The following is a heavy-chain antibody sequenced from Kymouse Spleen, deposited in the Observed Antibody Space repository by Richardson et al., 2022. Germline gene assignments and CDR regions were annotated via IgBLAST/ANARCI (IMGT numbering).Heavy chain of an antibody. J-gene: IGHJ4*02. CDR1: GFTFSSYG. V-gene: IGHV3-30*18. CDR3: AKDRITMVRGVISPFDY. D-gene: IGHD3-10*01. CDR2: ISYDGSNK. Sequence: QVQLVESGGGVVQPGRSLRLSCAASGFTFSSYGMHWVRQAPGKGLEWVAVISYDGSNKYYADSVKGRFTISRDNSKNTLYLQMNSLRAEDTAVYYCAKDRITMVRGVISPFDYWGQGTLVTVSS.